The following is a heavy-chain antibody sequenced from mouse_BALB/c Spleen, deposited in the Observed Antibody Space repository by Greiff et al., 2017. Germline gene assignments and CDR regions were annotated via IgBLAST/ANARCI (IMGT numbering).Heavy chain of an antibody. Sequence: VQLKESGPGLVKPSQSLSLTCTVTGYSITSDYAWNWIRQFPGNKLEWMGYISYSGSTSYNPSLKSRISITRDTSKNQFFLQLNSVTTEDTATYYCARVYGNYWYFDVWGAGTTVTVSS. D-gene: IGHD2-1*01. CDR2: ISYSGST. V-gene: IGHV3-2*02. J-gene: IGHJ1*01. CDR3: ARVYGNYWYFDV. CDR1: GYSITSDYA.